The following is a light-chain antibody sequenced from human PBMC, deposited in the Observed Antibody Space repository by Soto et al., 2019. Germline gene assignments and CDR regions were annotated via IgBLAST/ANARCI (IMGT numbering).Light chain of an antibody. CDR1: RTITKF. J-gene: IGKJ5*01. CDR2: SSS. CDR3: HQSFGSPFT. Sequence: DIQMTQSPSSLSASVGDRITITCRASRTITKFLNWYHQKPGKAPRLLIYSSSNLQSGVPTRFSDTGSGTDFSLTISSLQPEDFGTYYCHQSFGSPFTFGQGTRVDIK. V-gene: IGKV1-39*01.